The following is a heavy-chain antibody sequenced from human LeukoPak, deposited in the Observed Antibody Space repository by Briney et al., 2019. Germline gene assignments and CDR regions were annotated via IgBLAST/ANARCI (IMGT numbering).Heavy chain of an antibody. CDR1: GGSFSGYY. V-gene: IGHV4-34*01. J-gene: IGHJ6*03. Sequence: SETLSLTCAVYGGSFSGYYWSWIRQPPGKGLEWIGEINYRGITNYNPSLKSRVTISVDTSKNQFSLKLSSVTAADTAVYYCARHRGVPARYYYYYYYMDVWGKGTTVTISS. CDR2: INYRGIT. CDR3: ARHRGVPARYYYYYYYMDV. D-gene: IGHD6-6*01.